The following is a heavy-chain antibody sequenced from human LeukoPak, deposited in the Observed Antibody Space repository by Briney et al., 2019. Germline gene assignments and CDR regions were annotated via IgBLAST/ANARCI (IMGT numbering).Heavy chain of an antibody. D-gene: IGHD2-21*02. CDR2: IIPILGIA. CDR1: GGTFSSYT. J-gene: IGHJ5*02. V-gene: IGHV1-69*04. CDR3: ARDGMTVLLGAPGWFDP. Sequence: SVKVSCKASGGTFSSYTITWVRQAPGQGLEWMGRIIPILGIANYAQRFQGRVTITADKSTSTAYMELSSLRSEDTAVYYCARDGMTVLLGAPGWFDPWGQGTLVTVSS.